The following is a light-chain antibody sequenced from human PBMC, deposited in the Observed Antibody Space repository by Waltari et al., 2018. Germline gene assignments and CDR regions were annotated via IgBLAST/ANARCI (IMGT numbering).Light chain of an antibody. J-gene: IGLJ3*02. Sequence: QLVLTQSPSASASLGASVKLTCTLSSGHSSNVIAWLQQQPEKGPRYLMKVNSDGSHSKGDEIPDRFSGSRSGAGRYLTISSLQSEDEADDYGQTGGHGTWVFGGGTKLTVL. CDR3: QTGGHGTWV. CDR1: SGHSSNV. V-gene: IGLV4-69*01. CDR2: VNSDGSH.